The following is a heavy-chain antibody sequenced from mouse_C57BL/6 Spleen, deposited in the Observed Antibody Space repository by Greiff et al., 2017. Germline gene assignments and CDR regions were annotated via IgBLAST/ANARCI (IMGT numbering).Heavy chain of an antibody. CDR1: GYTFTDYE. J-gene: IGHJ3*01. CDR2: IDPETGGT. Sequence: VQLQQSGAELVRPGASVTLSCKASGYTFTDYEMHWVKQTPVHGLEWIGAIDPETGGTAYNQKFKGKAILTADKSSSTAYMELRSLTSEDSAVYYCTSEEIGGFAYWGQGTLVTVSA. CDR3: TSEEIGGFAY. V-gene: IGHV1-15*01.